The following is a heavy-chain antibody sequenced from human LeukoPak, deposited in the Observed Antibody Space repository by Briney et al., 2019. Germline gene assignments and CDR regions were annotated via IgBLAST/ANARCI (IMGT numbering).Heavy chain of an antibody. CDR2: ISGSGGST. CDR3: AKDPRGDGYNLDYFDY. Sequence: TGGSLRLSCAASGFTFSIYAMSWVRQAPGKGLEWVSAISGSGGSTYYADSVKGRFTISRDNSKNTLYLQMNSLRAEDTAVYYCAKDPRGDGYNLDYFDYWGQGTLVTVSS. CDR1: GFTFSIYA. V-gene: IGHV3-23*01. D-gene: IGHD5-24*01. J-gene: IGHJ4*02.